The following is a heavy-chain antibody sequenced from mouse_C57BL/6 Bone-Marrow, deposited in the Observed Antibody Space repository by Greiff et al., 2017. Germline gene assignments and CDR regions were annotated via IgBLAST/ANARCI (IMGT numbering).Heavy chain of an antibody. CDR1: EYEFPSYD. CDR3: ARQRADY. V-gene: IGHV5-2*01. D-gene: IGHD3-3*01. J-gene: IGHJ2*01. Sequence: EVMLVESGGGLVQPGESLKLSCESNEYEFPSYDMSWVRKTPEKRLELVAAINSDGGSTNYPDNMERRFTISRDNTKKTLYLQMSSLRSDDTALYYLARQRADYWGQGTTLTVSS. CDR2: INSDGGST.